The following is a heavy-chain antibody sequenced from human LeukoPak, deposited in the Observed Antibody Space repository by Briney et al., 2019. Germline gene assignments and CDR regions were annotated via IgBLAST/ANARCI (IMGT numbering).Heavy chain of an antibody. CDR3: ARGGDPIVVVPAAITTTDYYYYGMDV. V-gene: IGHV1-69*13. CDR1: GYTLTELS. J-gene: IGHJ6*02. D-gene: IGHD2-2*01. CDR2: IIPIFGTA. Sequence: SVKVSCRVSGYTLTELSMHWVRQAPGQGLEWMGGIIPIFGTANYAQKFQGRVTITADESTSTAYMELSSLRSEDTAVYYCARGGDPIVVVPAAITTTDYYYYGMDVWGQGTTVTVSS.